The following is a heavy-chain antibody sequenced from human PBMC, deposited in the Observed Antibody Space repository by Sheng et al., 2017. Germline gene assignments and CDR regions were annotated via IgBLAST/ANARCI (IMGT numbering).Heavy chain of an antibody. J-gene: IGHJ3*02. CDR2: INHSGST. CDR1: GGSFSGYY. V-gene: IGHV4-34*01. CDR3: ARMYNSGSYYDDAFDY. D-gene: IGHD1-26*01. Sequence: QVQLQQWGAGLLKPSETLSLTCGVYGGSFSGYYWSWIRQPPGKGLEWIGEINHSGSTNYNPSLKSRVTISVDTSKNQFSLKLSSVTAADTAVYYCARMYNSGSYYDDAFDYLGPRDKWSPSL.